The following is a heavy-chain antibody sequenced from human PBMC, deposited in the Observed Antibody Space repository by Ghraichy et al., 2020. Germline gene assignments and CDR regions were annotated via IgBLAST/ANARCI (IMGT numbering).Heavy chain of an antibody. CDR2: VYSSGTT. CDR3: ARRFAYSGSCDP. Sequence: SETLSLTCTVSGGSIRSPDHYWAWIRQSPGKGLELIGSVYSSGTTHYNPSLKSRVSIFVDTSTNQLSLDLITVTAADTAVYFCARRFAYSGSCDPWGPGTLVVVSS. J-gene: IGHJ5*02. D-gene: IGHD1-26*01. V-gene: IGHV4-39*01. CDR1: GGSIRSPDHY.